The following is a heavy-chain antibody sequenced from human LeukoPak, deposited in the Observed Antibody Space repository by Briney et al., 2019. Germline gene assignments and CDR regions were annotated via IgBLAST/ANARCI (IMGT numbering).Heavy chain of an antibody. CDR2: NNHSGST. CDR3: ARQEGDYVDH. J-gene: IGHJ4*02. Sequence: SETLSLTSAVSGVSSSGYYWSCIRQPPGKGLEWIGQNNHSGSTNYNPSLKSRVTISVETSKNQFSVNLSSVTAADTAVYYCARQEGDYVDHWGQGTLVTVSS. V-gene: IGHV4-34*01. CDR1: GVSSSGYY.